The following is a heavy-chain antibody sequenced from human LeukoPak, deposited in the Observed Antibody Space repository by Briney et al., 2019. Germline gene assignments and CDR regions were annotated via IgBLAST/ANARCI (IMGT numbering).Heavy chain of an antibody. V-gene: IGHV5-51*01. CDR1: GYSFTSCW. CDR2: IYPGDSDT. J-gene: IGHJ4*02. D-gene: IGHD3-22*01. Sequence: GESLKISCKGSGYSFTSCWIGWVRQMPGKGLEWMGTIYPGDSDTRYSPSVQGQGSVSADESISTAFLQWSSLRASDTAMYYCARHVYDNSGYTFDYWGQGTLVTVSS. CDR3: ARHVYDNSGYTFDY.